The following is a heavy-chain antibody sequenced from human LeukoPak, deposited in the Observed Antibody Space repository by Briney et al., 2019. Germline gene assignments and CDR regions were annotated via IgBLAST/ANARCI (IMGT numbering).Heavy chain of an antibody. CDR2: IRYDGSNK. CDR3: AKSGSIFGVELYYYYYMDV. V-gene: IGHV3-30*02. D-gene: IGHD3-3*01. CDR1: GFTFSSYG. Sequence: GGSLRLSCAASGFTFSSYGMHWVRQAPGKGLEWVAFIRYDGSNKYYADSAKGRFTISRDNSKNTLYLQMNSLRAEDTAVYYCAKSGSIFGVELYYYYYMDVWGKGTTVTVSS. J-gene: IGHJ6*03.